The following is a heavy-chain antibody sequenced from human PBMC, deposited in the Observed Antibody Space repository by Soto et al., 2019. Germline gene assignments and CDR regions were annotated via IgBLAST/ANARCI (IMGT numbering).Heavy chain of an antibody. CDR2: IKPDGSEK. CDR3: ARDRLPDGAFDI. CDR1: GFTFSSFW. Sequence: GGSLRLSCAASGFTFSSFWMSWVRQAPGKGLEWVANIKPDGSEKYYVDSVRGRFTISRDNAKNSLYLQMNSLKTEDTAVYYCARDRLPDGAFDIWGQGTMVTVSS. J-gene: IGHJ3*02. D-gene: IGHD3-16*01. V-gene: IGHV3-7*05.